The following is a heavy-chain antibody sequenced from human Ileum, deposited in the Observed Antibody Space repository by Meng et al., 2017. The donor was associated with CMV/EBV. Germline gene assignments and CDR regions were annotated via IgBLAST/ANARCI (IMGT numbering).Heavy chain of an antibody. D-gene: IGHD5-18*01. CDR3: TRGAGEHTAKFDY. CDR2: INVYSGNP. Sequence: QVQLVQSGSALKEPGASVKVSCKTSGYTFFDYGINWVRQAPGQRLEWMGWINVYSGNPTYAQDFTGRFVFSLDTSVSTAYLQINSLRAEDTAVYYCTRGAGEHTAKFDYWGQGTLVTVSS. CDR1: GYTFFDYG. J-gene: IGHJ4*02. V-gene: IGHV7-4-1*02.